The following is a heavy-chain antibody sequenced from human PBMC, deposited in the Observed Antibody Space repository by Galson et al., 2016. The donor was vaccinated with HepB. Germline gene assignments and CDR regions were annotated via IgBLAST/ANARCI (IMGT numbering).Heavy chain of an antibody. CDR3: ARDHGEDFVTAAMGY. J-gene: IGHJ4*02. V-gene: IGHV4-4*02. Sequence: SETLSLTCAVSGDPISSSNWWSWVRQPPGKGLEWIGEIYHSGSTNYNPSLKSRVTISVDKPKNQFSLKLGSVTAADTAVYYCARDHGEDFVTAAMGYWGRGALVTVSS. CDR2: IYHSGST. CDR1: GDPISSSNW. D-gene: IGHD5-18*01.